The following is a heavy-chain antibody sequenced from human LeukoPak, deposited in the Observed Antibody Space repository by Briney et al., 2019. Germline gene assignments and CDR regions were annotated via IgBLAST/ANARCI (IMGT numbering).Heavy chain of an antibody. D-gene: IGHD6-13*01. V-gene: IGHV4-30-2*01. CDR3: ARHQAEAGLRGDFDY. CDR2: IYHSGST. J-gene: IGHJ4*02. Sequence: SQTLSLTCTVSGGSISSGGYYWSWIRQPPGKGLEWVGYIYHSGSTYYNPSLKSRVTISVDRSKNQFSLKLSSVTAADTAVYYCARHQAEAGLRGDFDYWGQGTLVTVSS. CDR1: GGSISSGGYY.